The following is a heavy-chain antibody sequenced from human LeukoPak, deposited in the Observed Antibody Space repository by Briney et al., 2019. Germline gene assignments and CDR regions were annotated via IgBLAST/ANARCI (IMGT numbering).Heavy chain of an antibody. Sequence: GGGLSLSPLASPSTFISYSINGVRQAPAKGPEGAPSINKSRSYIYYADSVKGRFTTSSDNANTSLYLQTNSLRAEDTAVYYCAREGIPSIAARLDWFDPWGQGNLVTVPS. CDR1: PSTFISYS. J-gene: IGHJ5*02. V-gene: IGHV3-21*01. D-gene: IGHD6-6*01. CDR3: AREGIPSIAARLDWFDP. CDR2: INKSRSYI.